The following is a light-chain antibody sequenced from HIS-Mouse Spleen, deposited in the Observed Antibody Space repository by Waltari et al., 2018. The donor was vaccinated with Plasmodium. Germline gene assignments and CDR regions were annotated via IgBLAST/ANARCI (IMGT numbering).Light chain of an antibody. CDR1: SSDVGGYNY. Sequence: QSALTQPASVSGSPGQSITISCTGTSSDVGGYNYVSWYQQHPGKAPKLIIYDVSTRPPGVSNRFSGSKSGNTASLTISGLQAEDEADYYCSSYTSSSTYWVVGGGTKLTVL. J-gene: IGLJ3*02. V-gene: IGLV2-14*03. CDR2: DVS. CDR3: SSYTSSSTYWV.